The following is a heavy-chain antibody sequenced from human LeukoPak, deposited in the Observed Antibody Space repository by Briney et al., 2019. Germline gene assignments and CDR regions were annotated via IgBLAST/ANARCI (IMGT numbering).Heavy chain of an antibody. J-gene: IGHJ4*02. V-gene: IGHV1-3*01. CDR3: ARGFYDSSAYYPYDY. CDR2: INAGSGNT. Sequence: ASEKVSCKASGYTFTNYAIHWVRQAPGQRLEWMGWINAGSGNTKYSQRFQGRVTISRDTSASTAYMELSSLRSEDTALYFCARGFYDSSAYYPYDYWGQGILVTVSS. D-gene: IGHD3-22*01. CDR1: GYTFTNYA.